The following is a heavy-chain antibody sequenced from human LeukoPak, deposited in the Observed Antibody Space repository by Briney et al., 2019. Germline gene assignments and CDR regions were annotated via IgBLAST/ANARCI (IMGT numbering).Heavy chain of an antibody. V-gene: IGHV3-66*01. J-gene: IGHJ6*03. Sequence: GGALRLSCAASEFSVGSNYRTWVRQAPGKGLEWVSLIYSGGSTYYADSVKGRFTISRDNSKNTLYLQVNSLRAEDTAVYYCAKDTVKVTTISRVPHYTDVWGKGTTVTISS. CDR1: EFSVGSNY. CDR2: IYSGGST. D-gene: IGHD5-12*01. CDR3: AKDTVKVTTISRVPHYTDV.